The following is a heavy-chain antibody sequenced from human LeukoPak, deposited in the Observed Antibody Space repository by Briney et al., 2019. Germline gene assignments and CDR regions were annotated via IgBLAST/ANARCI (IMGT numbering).Heavy chain of an antibody. J-gene: IGHJ4*02. Sequence: GRSLRLSCAASGFTFSSYGMHWVRQAPGKGLEWVAVISYDGSNKYYADSVKGRFTISRDNSKNTLYLQMNSLRAEDTAVYYCAKKGHCSGGSCYSVLDYFDYWGQGTLVTVSS. CDR2: ISYDGSNK. CDR3: AKKGHCSGGSCYSVLDYFDY. CDR1: GFTFSSYG. V-gene: IGHV3-30*18. D-gene: IGHD2-15*01.